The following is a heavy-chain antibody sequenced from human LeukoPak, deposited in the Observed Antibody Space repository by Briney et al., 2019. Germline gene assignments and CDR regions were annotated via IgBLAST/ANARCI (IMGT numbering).Heavy chain of an antibody. CDR1: GASISSSSYH. V-gene: IGHV4-39*07. CDR2: IYYSGST. D-gene: IGHD6-19*01. Sequence: PSETLSLTCTVAGASISSSSYHWGWIRQPPGKGLEWIGGIYYSGSTYYNPSLKSRVTISVDTSKNQFSLKLYSVTAADTAVYYCARDGRIAVAGIYDKPFNSWGQGTLVTVSS. J-gene: IGHJ4*02. CDR3: ARDGRIAVAGIYDKPFNS.